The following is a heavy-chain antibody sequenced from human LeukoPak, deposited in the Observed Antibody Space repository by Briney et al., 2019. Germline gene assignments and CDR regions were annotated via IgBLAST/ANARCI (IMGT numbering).Heavy chain of an antibody. J-gene: IGHJ4*02. CDR3: ARDTYYYGSGSYRYFDY. CDR2: IKQDGSEK. Sequence: GGSLRLSCAASGFTFSSYWMSWVRQAPGKGLEWVANIKQDGSEKYYVDSVKGRFTISRDNAKNSLYLQMNSLRAEDTAVYYCARDTYYYGSGSYRYFDYWGQGTLVTVSS. V-gene: IGHV3-7*01. D-gene: IGHD3-10*01. CDR1: GFTFSSYW.